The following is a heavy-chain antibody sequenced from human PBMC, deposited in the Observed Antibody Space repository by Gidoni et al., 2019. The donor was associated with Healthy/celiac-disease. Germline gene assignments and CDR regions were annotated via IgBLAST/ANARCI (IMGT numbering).Heavy chain of an antibody. V-gene: IGHV3-23*01. CDR1: GFAFSSYA. CDR3: AKDARHNWNFDY. J-gene: IGHJ4*02. Sequence: EVQLLESGGGLVQPGGSLRLSCAASGFAFSSYAMSWVRQAPGKGLEWVSAISGSGGSTYSADSVKGRFTISRDNSKNTLYLQMNSLRAEDTAVYYCAKDARHNWNFDYWGQGTLVTVSS. D-gene: IGHD1-20*01. CDR2: ISGSGGST.